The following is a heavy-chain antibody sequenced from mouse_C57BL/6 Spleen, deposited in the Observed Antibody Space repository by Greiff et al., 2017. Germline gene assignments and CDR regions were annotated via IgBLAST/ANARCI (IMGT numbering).Heavy chain of an antibody. CDR1: GYTFTDYN. CDR2: INPNNGGT. CDR3: ARGGDGYYVGWFAD. D-gene: IGHD2-3*01. V-gene: IGHV1-18*01. J-gene: IGHJ3*01. Sequence: VQLQQSGPELVKPGASVKIPCKASGYTFTDYNMDWVKQSHGKSLEWIGDINPNNGGTIYNQKFKGKATLTVDKSSSTAYMELRSLTSEDTAVXYCARGGDGYYVGWFADWGQGTLVTVSA.